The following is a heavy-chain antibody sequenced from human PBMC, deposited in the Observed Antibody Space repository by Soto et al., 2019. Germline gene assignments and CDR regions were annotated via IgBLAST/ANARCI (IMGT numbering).Heavy chain of an antibody. Sequence: GASVKVSCKASGYTFTSYAMHWVRQAPGQRLEWMGWINAGNGNTKYSQKFQGRVTITMDTSASTAYMELSSLRSEDTAVYYCALRTMIVVVHPDGMDVWGQGTTVTVSS. D-gene: IGHD3-22*01. V-gene: IGHV1-3*01. CDR2: INAGNGNT. CDR3: ALRTMIVVVHPDGMDV. CDR1: GYTFTSYA. J-gene: IGHJ6*02.